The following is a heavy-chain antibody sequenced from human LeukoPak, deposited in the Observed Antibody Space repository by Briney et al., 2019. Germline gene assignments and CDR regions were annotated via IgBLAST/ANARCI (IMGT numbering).Heavy chain of an antibody. CDR2: ISGSGGST. Sequence: PGGSLRLSCAASGFTFSSYAMSWVRQAPGTGLEWVSAISGSGGSTYYADSVKGRFTISRDNSKNTLYLQMNSLRAEDTAVYYCASSLRYYFDYWGQGTLVTVSS. CDR1: GFTFSSYA. V-gene: IGHV3-23*01. CDR3: ASSLRYYFDY. J-gene: IGHJ4*02.